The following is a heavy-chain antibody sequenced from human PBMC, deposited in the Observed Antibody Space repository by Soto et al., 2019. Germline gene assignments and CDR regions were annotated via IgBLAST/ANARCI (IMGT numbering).Heavy chain of an antibody. CDR1: GFTLSNFA. Sequence: GGSLRLSCAASGFTLSNFAMSWVRQAPGKGLEWVAVISDRGGSTDYAASVKGRFTISRDNSNNTVYLQMNNLRAEDTAVYYCARDEYYYVSSCYYRFVQWGQGTLVTVSS. V-gene: IGHV3-23*01. J-gene: IGHJ4*02. CDR3: ARDEYYYVSSCYYRFVQ. D-gene: IGHD3-22*01. CDR2: ISDRGGST.